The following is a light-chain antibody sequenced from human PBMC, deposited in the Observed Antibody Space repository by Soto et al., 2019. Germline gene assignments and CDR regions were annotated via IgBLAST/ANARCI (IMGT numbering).Light chain of an antibody. CDR1: SSNIGSNY. Sequence: QSVLTQPPSASGTPGQRVTISCSGSSSNIGSNYVYWYQQLPGTAPKLLIYRKNQRPSGVPDRFSGSKSGTSASLAIGGLRSEDEADYYCSSFEASNNLLFGGGTKLTVL. V-gene: IGLV1-47*01. J-gene: IGLJ2*01. CDR3: SSFEASNNLL. CDR2: RKN.